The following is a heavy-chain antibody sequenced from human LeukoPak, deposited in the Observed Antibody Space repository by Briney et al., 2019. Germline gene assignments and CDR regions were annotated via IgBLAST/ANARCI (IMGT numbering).Heavy chain of an antibody. Sequence: GGSLRLSCAASGFIVSNTYMTWVRQAPGKGLEWVSIIFGGGSTYYADSVKDRFTISRDNSNNTLYLQRSSLRVDDTAVYNCAKLRGWRPHLDNWGQGTPVTVSS. CDR1: GFIVSNTY. D-gene: IGHD3-3*01. V-gene: IGHV3-66*02. CDR2: IFGGGST. J-gene: IGHJ4*02. CDR3: AKLRGWRPHLDN.